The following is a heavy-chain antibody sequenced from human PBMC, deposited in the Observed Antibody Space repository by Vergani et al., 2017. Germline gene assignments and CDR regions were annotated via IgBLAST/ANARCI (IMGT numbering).Heavy chain of an antibody. V-gene: IGHV5-51*01. D-gene: IGHD1-1*01. Sequence: EVELVQSGPEMRKPGESLTIPCKGSEYSFGNYWIGWVRQMPGKGLEWMGISYPADADTRYSPSFQGQVTISADKSISTAFLQWDSLKASDTALYYCARHTTYTDSWGQGTLVTVSS. J-gene: IGHJ4*02. CDR1: EYSFGNYW. CDR3: ARHTTYTDS. CDR2: SYPADADT.